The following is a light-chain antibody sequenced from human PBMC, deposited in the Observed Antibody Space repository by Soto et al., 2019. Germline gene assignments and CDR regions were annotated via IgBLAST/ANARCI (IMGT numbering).Light chain of an antibody. CDR2: DAS. J-gene: IGKJ1*01. CDR3: QQRSRWPWP. CDR1: QHIWSY. Sequence: EIGVTQSPAALSSSQGERATLSCRASQHIWSYLAWYQQKPGQAPRLLMYDASKRATGIPARFSGSGSGTDFTLTISSLEPEDFAVYYCQQRSRWPWPFGQGTKVDI. V-gene: IGKV3-11*01.